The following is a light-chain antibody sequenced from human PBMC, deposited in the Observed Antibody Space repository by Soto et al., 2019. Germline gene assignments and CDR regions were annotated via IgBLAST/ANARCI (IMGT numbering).Light chain of an antibody. CDR3: CSFARAYTSYV. CDR2: EGN. J-gene: IGLJ1*01. CDR1: SSDVGSSNL. Sequence: QSALTQPASVSGSPGQSIAISCTGTSSDVGSSNLLSWYQQYPGKAPKLIIYEGNRRPSGISGRFSGSMSGNTASLTISGFQAEDEAEYYCCSFARAYTSYVFGTGTKLTVL. V-gene: IGLV2-23*01.